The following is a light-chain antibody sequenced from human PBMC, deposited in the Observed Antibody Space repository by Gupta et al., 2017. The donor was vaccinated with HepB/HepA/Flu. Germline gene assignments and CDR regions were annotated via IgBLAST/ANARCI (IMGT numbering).Light chain of an antibody. CDR3: QETYRTLT. CDR1: QDIVNY. Sequence: DIQITQSPSSLSASVVDRVTITCRASQDIVNYVNWYQQKPGKAPKLLIYGASSLKSGVPSRFSGRGSGIDFTLTITRVQLEDVATYFCQETYRTLTFGRGTRL. CDR2: GAS. J-gene: IGKJ5*01. V-gene: IGKV1-39*01.